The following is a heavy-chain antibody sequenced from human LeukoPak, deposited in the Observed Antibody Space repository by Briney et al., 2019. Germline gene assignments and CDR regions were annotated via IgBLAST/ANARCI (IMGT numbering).Heavy chain of an antibody. V-gene: IGHV3-30-3*01. J-gene: IGHJ4*02. CDR2: ISYDGSNK. D-gene: IGHD2-15*01. CDR1: GXTFNIYA. Sequence: PGGSLRLSCAASGXTFNIYALHWVRQAPGKGQEWVAVISYDGSNKYYADSAKGRFTISRDNSKNTLYLQINSLRAEDTAVYYCAGGHCSGGSCYLDYWGQGTLVTVSS. CDR3: AGGHCSGGSCYLDY.